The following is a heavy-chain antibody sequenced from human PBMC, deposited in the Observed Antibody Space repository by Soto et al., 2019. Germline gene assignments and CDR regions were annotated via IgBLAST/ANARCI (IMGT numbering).Heavy chain of an antibody. CDR3: AKSMVRGVIKTYYYMDV. V-gene: IGHV3-66*01. CDR2: IYSGGST. J-gene: IGHJ6*03. D-gene: IGHD3-10*01. Sequence: GGSLRLSCAASGFTVSSNYMSWVRQAPGKGLEWVSVIYSGGSTYYADSVKGRFTISRDNSKNTLYLQMNSLRAEDTAVYYCAKSMVRGVIKTYYYMDVWGKGTKVTVS. CDR1: GFTVSSNY.